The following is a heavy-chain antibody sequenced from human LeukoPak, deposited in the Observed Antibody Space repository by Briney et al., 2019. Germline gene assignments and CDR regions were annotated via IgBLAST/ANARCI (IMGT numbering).Heavy chain of an antibody. Sequence: ASVKVSCKASGYTFTGYYMHWVRPAPGQGLEWMGWINPNSGGTNYAQKFQGRVTMTRDTSISTAYMELSRLRSDDTAVYYCARDPSGSGSYAFDIWGQGTMVTVSS. CDR3: ARDPSGSGSYAFDI. J-gene: IGHJ3*02. CDR1: GYTFTGYY. V-gene: IGHV1-2*02. CDR2: INPNSGGT. D-gene: IGHD3-10*01.